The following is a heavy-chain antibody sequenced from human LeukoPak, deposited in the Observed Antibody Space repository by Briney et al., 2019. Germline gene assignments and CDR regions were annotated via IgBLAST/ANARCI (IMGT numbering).Heavy chain of an antibody. D-gene: IGHD1-26*01. CDR1: GFAFGTYD. CDR2: ISGGSTYI. J-gene: IGHJ6*03. CDR3: ARESGIMVGDYYYYYMDV. V-gene: IGHV3-21*01. Sequence: GGSLRLSCTASGFAFGTYDMNWVRQAPGKGLEWVSYISGGSTYIYYTDSVKGRFTISRDNAKNSLNLQMESLSAEDTAVYYCARESGIMVGDYYYYYMDVWGIGTTVTVSS.